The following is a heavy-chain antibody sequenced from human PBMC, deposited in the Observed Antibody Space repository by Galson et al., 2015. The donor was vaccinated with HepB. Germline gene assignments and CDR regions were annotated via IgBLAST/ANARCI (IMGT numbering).Heavy chain of an antibody. V-gene: IGHV6-1*01. CDR3: AYGVDV. CDR1: GVSVSSNYAV. J-gene: IGHJ6*02. CDR2: TYYRSKWIY. Sequence: CAISGVSVSSNYAVWNWIRQSPSRGLEWLGRTYYRSKWIYDYAESVKSRITITPDTSKNLVSLQLHSVTPADAAVYYCAYGVDVWGQGTTVTVSS.